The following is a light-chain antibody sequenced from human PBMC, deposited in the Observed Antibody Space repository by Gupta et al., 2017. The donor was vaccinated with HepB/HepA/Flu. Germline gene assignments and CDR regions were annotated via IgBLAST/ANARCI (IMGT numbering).Light chain of an antibody. Sequence: DIVMTQSPDSLAVSLGERATINCKSSQSVFSSSNNKNYLGWYQQKPGQPPKVLIYWASTRESGVPDQSIGGGSGKDFPPTIGSLQAEEVAVYSCKQNYRIQFAFGLGTKVISN. CDR2: WAS. CDR1: QSVFSSSNNKNY. V-gene: IGKV4-1*01. CDR3: KQNYRIQFA. J-gene: IGKJ3*01.